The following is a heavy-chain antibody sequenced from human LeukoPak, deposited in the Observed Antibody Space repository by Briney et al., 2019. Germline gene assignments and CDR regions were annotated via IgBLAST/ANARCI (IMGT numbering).Heavy chain of an antibody. CDR3: ARDRYPGYYYFDIDG. Sequence: GASVKSSCTASGYTFTGYYMHWGGQAPGEGREWRGGINPNSGGTNYAQKFHGRVTMTRATSISTAYMELSRLRSDDTAVYYCARDRYPGYYYFDIDGWGKGTTVTVS. J-gene: IGHJ6*03. D-gene: IGHD3-16*02. V-gene: IGHV1-2*02. CDR1: GYTFTGYY. CDR2: INPNSGGT.